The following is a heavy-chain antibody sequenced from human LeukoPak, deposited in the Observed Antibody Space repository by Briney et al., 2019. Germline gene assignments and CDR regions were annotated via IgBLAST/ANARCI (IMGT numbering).Heavy chain of an antibody. J-gene: IGHJ4*02. V-gene: IGHV1-18*01. Sequence: APVKLSCKASGYTFTSYGISWVRQAPGQGLEWMGWISVYNVNTNYAQKFRGRVTMTTDTSTSTAYMELRSLRSDDTAVYYCARVLSGTTALDYWGQGALVAVSS. CDR1: GYTFTSYG. CDR2: ISVYNVNT. CDR3: ARVLSGTTALDY. D-gene: IGHD1-20*01.